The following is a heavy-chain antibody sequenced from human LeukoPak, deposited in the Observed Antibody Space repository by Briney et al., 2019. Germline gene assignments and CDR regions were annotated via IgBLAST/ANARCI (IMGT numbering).Heavy chain of an antibody. J-gene: IGHJ6*02. CDR1: GFTFRNYW. V-gene: IGHV3-7*01. CDR2: IKQDGSEK. CDR3: AKTQWVRYYYYGMDV. D-gene: IGHD1-26*01. Sequence: PGGSLRLSCAASGFTFRNYWMSWVRQTPGKGLEWVANIKQDGSEKDYVDSMKGRFTISRDNAKNSVYLQMNSLRAEDTAVYYCAKTQWVRYYYYGMDVWGQGTTVTVSS.